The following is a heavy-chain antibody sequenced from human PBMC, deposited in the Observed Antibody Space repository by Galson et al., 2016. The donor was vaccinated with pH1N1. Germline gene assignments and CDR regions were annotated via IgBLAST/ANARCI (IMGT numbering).Heavy chain of an antibody. CDR1: GFVFRDYY. CDR3: AREKGVLSTTTSFDS. V-gene: IGHV3-11*04. J-gene: IGHJ4*02. CDR2: VSASGTTV. Sequence: CAASGFVFRDYYMSWIRQAPGKGLEWISYVSASGTTVVYADSGKGRFTNSRDNAKNPLSLQMNSMRAEDTAVYYCAREKGVLSTTTSFDSWGQGALVTVSS. D-gene: IGHD5/OR15-5a*01.